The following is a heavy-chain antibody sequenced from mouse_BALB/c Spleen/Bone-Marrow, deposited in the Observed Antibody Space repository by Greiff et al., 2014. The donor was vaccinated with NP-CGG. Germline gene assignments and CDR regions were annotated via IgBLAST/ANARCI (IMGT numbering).Heavy chain of an antibody. V-gene: IGHV1-7*01. CDR1: GYNFISYW. J-gene: IGHJ4*01. CDR2: INPSTGYT. D-gene: IGHD2-4*01. Sequence: VQLVESGAELAKPGASVKMSCKASGYNFISYWMHWVKQRPGRGLEWIGYINPSTGYTEYNQKFKEKATLTADKSSSKAYMQLSSLTSEDSAVYYCARNYDYDGGYYAIDYWGQGTSVTVSS. CDR3: ARNYDYDGGYYAIDY.